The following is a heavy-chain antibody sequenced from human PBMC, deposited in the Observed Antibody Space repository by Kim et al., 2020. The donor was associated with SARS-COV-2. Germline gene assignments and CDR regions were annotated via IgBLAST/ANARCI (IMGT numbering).Heavy chain of an antibody. CDR3: AKDPGYSYGAESDY. CDR1: GFTFSSYG. V-gene: IGHV3-30*18. CDR2: ISYDGSNK. J-gene: IGHJ4*02. D-gene: IGHD5-18*01. Sequence: GGSLRLSCAASGFTFSSYGMHWVRQAPGKGLEWVAVISYDGSNKYYADSVKGRFTISRDNSKNTLYLQMNSLRAEDTAVYYCAKDPGYSYGAESDYWGQG.